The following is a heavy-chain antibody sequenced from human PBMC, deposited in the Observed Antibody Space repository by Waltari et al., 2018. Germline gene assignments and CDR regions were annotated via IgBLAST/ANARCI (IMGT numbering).Heavy chain of an antibody. CDR1: GFNFSSYA. Sequence: EVQLLESGGGLVQPGGSLRLSCAASGFNFSSYAMSWVRQAPGNGLEWVSAISGSGGSTYYADSVKGRFTISRDNSKNTLYLQMNSLRAEDTAVYYCAKGRVGTVYYFDYWGQGTLVTVSS. CDR3: AKGRVGTVYYFDY. D-gene: IGHD1-26*01. J-gene: IGHJ4*02. CDR2: ISGSGGST. V-gene: IGHV3-23*01.